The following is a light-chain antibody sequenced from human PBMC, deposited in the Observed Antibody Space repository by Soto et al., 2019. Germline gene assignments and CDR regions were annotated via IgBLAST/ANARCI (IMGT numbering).Light chain of an antibody. CDR2: GAS. Sequence: EIVLTQSPGTLSLSPGERATLSCRASQSLSNNYLAWYQQIPGQAPRLLIYGASVRATGIPDRFSGSGSGTDFTLTISRLEPEDFAVYFCQQYGSSPVTFGGRTKVEIK. CDR1: QSLSNNY. J-gene: IGKJ4*01. CDR3: QQYGSSPVT. V-gene: IGKV3-20*01.